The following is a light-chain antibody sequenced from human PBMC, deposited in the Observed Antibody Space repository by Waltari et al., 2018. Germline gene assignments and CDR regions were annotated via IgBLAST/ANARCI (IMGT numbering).Light chain of an antibody. CDR1: QNIHKW. Sequence: DIQMTQYPSTLSASIGDRVTIPCRASQNIHKWLAWYQQKPGKAPKLLISEASNLESGVPSRFSGSGSGTEFSLTISSLQPDDFATYYCLQYDTYYTFGQGTKL. V-gene: IGKV1-5*03. CDR3: LQYDTYYT. J-gene: IGKJ2*01. CDR2: EAS.